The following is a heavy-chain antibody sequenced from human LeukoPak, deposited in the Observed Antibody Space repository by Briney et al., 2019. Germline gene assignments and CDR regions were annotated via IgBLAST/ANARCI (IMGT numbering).Heavy chain of an antibody. CDR1: GGSISSYY. J-gene: IGHJ3*02. CDR3: ARSYCSGGSCYSAAFDI. V-gene: IGHV4-59*12. CDR2: IYYSGST. Sequence: SETLSLTCTVSGGSISSYYWSWIRQPPGKGLEWIGYIYYSGSTNYNPSLKSRVTISVDTSKNQFSLKLSSVTAADTAVYYCARSYCSGGSCYSAAFDIWGQGTVVTVSS. D-gene: IGHD2-15*01.